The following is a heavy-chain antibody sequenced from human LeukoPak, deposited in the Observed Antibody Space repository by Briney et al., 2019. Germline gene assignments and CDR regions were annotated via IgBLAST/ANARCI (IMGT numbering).Heavy chain of an antibody. J-gene: IGHJ4*02. D-gene: IGHD6-19*01. CDR2: IYYSGST. CDR3: ARLGSSSGWYSDY. Sequence: SETLSLTCAVSGYSISSGYYWGWIRQPPGKGLEWIGSIYYSGSTYYNPSLKSRVTISVDTSKNQFSLKLSSVTAADTAVYYCARLGSSSGWYSDYWGQGTLVTVSS. CDR1: GYSISSGYY. V-gene: IGHV4-38-2*01.